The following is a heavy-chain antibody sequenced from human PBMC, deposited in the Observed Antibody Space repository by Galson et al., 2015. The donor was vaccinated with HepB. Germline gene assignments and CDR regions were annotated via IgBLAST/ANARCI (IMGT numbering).Heavy chain of an antibody. D-gene: IGHD3-10*01. V-gene: IGHV3-11*01. CDR3: ARDPLSMVRGAIWYFDL. J-gene: IGHJ2*01. Sequence: SLRLSCAASGFTFSDYYMSWIRQAPGKGLEWVSYISSSGSTIYYADSVKGRFTISRDNAKNSLYLQMNSLRAEDTAVYYCARDPLSMVRGAIWYFDLWGRGTLVTVSS. CDR1: GFTFSDYY. CDR2: ISSSGSTI.